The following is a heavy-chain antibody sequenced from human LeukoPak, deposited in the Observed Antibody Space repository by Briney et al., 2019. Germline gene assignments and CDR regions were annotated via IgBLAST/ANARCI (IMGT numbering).Heavy chain of an antibody. CDR2: IYTSGST. Sequence: SETLSLTCTVSGDSINSGGYYWSWIRQPAGKGLEWIGRIYTSGSTNYNPSLKSRVTMSVDTSKNQFSLKLSSVTAADTAVYYCARDSTLSYYYMDVWGKGTTVTVSS. V-gene: IGHV4-61*02. D-gene: IGHD2/OR15-2a*01. CDR1: GDSINSGGYY. CDR3: ARDSTLSYYYMDV. J-gene: IGHJ6*03.